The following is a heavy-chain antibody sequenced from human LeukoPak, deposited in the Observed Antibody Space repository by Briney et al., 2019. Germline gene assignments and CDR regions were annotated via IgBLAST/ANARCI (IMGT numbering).Heavy chain of an antibody. J-gene: IGHJ3*02. Sequence: GGSLRFSCAASGFTFDDYAMHWVRQAPGKGLEWVSGISWNSGSIGYADSVKGRFTISRDNAKNSLYLQMNSLRAEDTALYYCAKEKGYVDAFDIWGQGTMVTVSS. V-gene: IGHV3-9*01. D-gene: IGHD2-15*01. CDR1: GFTFDDYA. CDR3: AKEKGYVDAFDI. CDR2: ISWNSGSI.